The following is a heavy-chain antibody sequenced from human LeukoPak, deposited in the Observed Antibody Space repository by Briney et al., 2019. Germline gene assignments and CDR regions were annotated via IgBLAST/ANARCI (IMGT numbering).Heavy chain of an antibody. V-gene: IGHV4-39*01. CDR2: IYYSGST. CDR1: GGSISSSSYY. J-gene: IGHJ2*01. Sequence: SETLSLTCTVSGGSISSSSYYWGWIRQPPGKGLEWIGSIYYSGSTYYNPSLKSRVTISVDTSKNHFSLKLSSVTAADTAVYYCARQRLAVAGTWYFGLWGRGTLVTVSS. D-gene: IGHD6-19*01. CDR3: ARQRLAVAGTWYFGL.